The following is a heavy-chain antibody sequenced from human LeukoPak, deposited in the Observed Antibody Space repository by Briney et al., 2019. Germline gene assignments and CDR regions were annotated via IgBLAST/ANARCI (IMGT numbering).Heavy chain of an antibody. Sequence: GGSLRLSCAASGFTFSSYAMSWVRQAPGKGLEWVPVSVISGSGGGSGGGTYYADSVKGRFTISRDNSKNTLYLQMNSLRAEDTAVYYCAKSQRNVDTGIDYWGRGTLVTVSS. CDR1: GFTFSSYA. CDR3: AKSQRNVDTGIDY. D-gene: IGHD5-18*01. CDR2: ISGSGGGSGGGT. V-gene: IGHV3-23*01. J-gene: IGHJ4*02.